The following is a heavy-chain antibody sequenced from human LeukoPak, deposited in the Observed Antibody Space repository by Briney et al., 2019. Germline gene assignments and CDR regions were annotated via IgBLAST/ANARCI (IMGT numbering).Heavy chain of an antibody. V-gene: IGHV1-46*03. Sequence: ASVKVSCKASGYTFTSYYMHWVRQAPGQGLEWMGIINPSGGSTSYAQKFQGRVTMTRDTSTSTVYMELSSLRSEDTAVYYCARGMGFWSGRKSDYYMDVWGKGTTVTVSS. CDR1: GYTFTSYY. J-gene: IGHJ6*03. CDR3: ARGMGFWSGRKSDYYMDV. CDR2: INPSGGST. D-gene: IGHD3-3*01.